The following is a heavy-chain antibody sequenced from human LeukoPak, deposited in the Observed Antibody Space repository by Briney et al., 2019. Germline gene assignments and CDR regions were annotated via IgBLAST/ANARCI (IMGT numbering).Heavy chain of an antibody. Sequence: GASVKVSCKASGYTFTGYYMHWVRQAPGQGLEWMGWINPNSGGTNYAQKFQGRVTMTRDTSISTAYMELSRLRSDDTAVYYCARATPIINYDILTLGDYWGQGTLVTVSS. CDR1: GYTFTGYY. J-gene: IGHJ4*02. CDR2: INPNSGGT. V-gene: IGHV1-2*02. D-gene: IGHD3-9*01. CDR3: ARATPIINYDILTLGDY.